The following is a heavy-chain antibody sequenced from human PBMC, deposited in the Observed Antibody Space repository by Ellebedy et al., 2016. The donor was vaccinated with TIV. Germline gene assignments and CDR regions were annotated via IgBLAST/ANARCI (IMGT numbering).Heavy chain of an antibody. V-gene: IGHV4-30-4*01. CDR2: IYYSGST. CDR1: GGSISSGDYY. J-gene: IGHJ4*02. D-gene: IGHD3-22*01. CDR3: AASRDYYDSSGYYYPY. Sequence: LRLSXTVSGGSISSGDYYWSWIRQPPGKGLEWIGYIYYSGSTYYNPSLKSRVTISVDTSKNQFSLKLSSVTAADTAVYYCAASRDYYDSSGYYYPYWGQGTLVTVSS.